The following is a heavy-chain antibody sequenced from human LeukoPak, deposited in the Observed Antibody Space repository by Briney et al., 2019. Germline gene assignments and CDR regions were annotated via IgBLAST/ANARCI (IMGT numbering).Heavy chain of an antibody. D-gene: IGHD1-14*01. CDR1: GYIFTNYG. J-gene: IGHJ4*02. CDR3: ARVTGSSIRSRSLLY. Sequence: GPSVKLSCKVSGYIFTNYGISWVRQAPGQGLEWMGQINPYDGNTNYVQKVQGRVTMTTDTFTYTAYMELRSLASDDTAIYFCARVTGSSIRSRSLLYWGQGTLVTVS. V-gene: IGHV1-18*01. CDR2: INPYDGNT.